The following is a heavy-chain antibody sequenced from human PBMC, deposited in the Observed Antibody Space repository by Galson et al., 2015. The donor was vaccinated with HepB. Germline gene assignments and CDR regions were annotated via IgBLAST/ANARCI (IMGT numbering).Heavy chain of an antibody. J-gene: IGHJ4*02. D-gene: IGHD3-10*01. Sequence: SVKVSCKASGYIFTSYGIRWVRQAPGQGLEWMGWISTYNGDTKYAQKLQGRVTMTTDTSTTTAYMELKSLRSDDTAVYYCARDPGEGYYASGSTSDYWGQGTLVTVSS. CDR2: ISTYNGDT. CDR3: ARDPGEGYYASGSTSDY. CDR1: GYIFTSYG. V-gene: IGHV1-18*01.